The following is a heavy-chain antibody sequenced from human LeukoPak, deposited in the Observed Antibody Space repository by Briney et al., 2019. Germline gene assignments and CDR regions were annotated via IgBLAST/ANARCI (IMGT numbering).Heavy chain of an antibody. J-gene: IGHJ4*02. CDR3: ARVDSSGFYFDY. V-gene: IGHV3-53*01. D-gene: IGHD3-22*01. CDR2: IYRGGTP. CDR1: GFTVSSNY. Sequence: GGSLRLSCAASGFTVSSNYMSWVRQAPGKGLEWVSVIYRGGTPYYADSVKGRFTISRDNSKNTLYLQMNSLRAEDTAVYYCARVDSSGFYFDYWGQGTLVTVSS.